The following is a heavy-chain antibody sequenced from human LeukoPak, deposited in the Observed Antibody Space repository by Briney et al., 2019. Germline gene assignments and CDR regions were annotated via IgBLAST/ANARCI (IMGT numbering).Heavy chain of an antibody. V-gene: IGHV4-39*01. J-gene: IGHJ4*02. D-gene: IGHD3-22*01. CDR3: ARHPSYYDRIDY. Sequence: ASETLSLTCTVSGGSITSSSHYWGWIRQPPGKGLEWIGSIYYSGDTNYNPSLKSRVTISIDTSKNQFSLKLSSVTAADTAVYYCARHPSYYDRIDYWGQGTLVTVSS. CDR2: IYYSGDT. CDR1: GGSITSSSHY.